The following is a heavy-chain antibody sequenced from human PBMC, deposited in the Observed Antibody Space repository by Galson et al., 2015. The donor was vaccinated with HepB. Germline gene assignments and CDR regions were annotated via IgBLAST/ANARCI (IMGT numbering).Heavy chain of an antibody. CDR2: ISGSGDST. J-gene: IGHJ4*02. CDR3: AKDGATTIY. CDR1: GFTFSSYA. D-gene: IGHD5-12*01. V-gene: IGHV3-23*01. Sequence: SLRLSCAASGFTFSSYAMSWVRQAPGKGLEWVSAISGSGDSTYYADSVKGRFAISRDNSKNTLYLQVNSLRADDTAVYYCAKDGATTIYWGQGTLVTVSS.